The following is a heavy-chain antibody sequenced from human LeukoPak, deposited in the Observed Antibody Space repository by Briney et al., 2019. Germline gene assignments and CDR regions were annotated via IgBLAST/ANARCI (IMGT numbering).Heavy chain of an antibody. J-gene: IGHJ4*02. V-gene: IGHV3-48*01. CDR3: ARDDYGGNSY. CDR2: TSSSSSTI. Sequence: PGGSLRLSCAASGFTFSSYSMNWVRQAPGKGLEWVSYTSSSSSTIYYADSVKGRFTISRDNAKNSLYLQMNSLRAEDTAVYYCARDDYGGNSYWGQGTLVTVSS. CDR1: GFTFSSYS. D-gene: IGHD4-23*01.